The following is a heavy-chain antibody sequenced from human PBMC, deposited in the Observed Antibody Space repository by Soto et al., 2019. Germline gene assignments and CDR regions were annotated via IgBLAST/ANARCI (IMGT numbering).Heavy chain of an antibody. D-gene: IGHD3-16*01. J-gene: IGHJ4*02. Sequence: GGSLRLSCAASGFTFSTYAMSWVRQAPGKGLEWVSLISGSGGYTYYTDSVKGRFTISRDTSKKTLYLQMNSLRAEDTAVYYCAKVLSPVIVFGGPRSSDFDYWGRGTLVTVSS. CDR1: GFTFSTYA. V-gene: IGHV3-23*01. CDR3: AKVLSPVIVFGGPRSSDFDY. CDR2: ISGSGGYT.